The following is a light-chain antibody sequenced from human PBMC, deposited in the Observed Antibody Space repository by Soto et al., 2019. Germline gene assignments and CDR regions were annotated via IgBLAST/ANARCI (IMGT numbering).Light chain of an antibody. CDR2: EVS. J-gene: IGLJ1*01. Sequence: QSVLTQPASVSGSPGQSIAISCTGSSSDVGIYNYVSRYQQHPGKVPKLIIYEVSNRPSGVSNRFSGSKSGNTASLTISGLQAEDEADYYCSSYTTSSTRVFGTGTKVTVL. CDR1: SSDVGIYNY. CDR3: SSYTTSSTRV. V-gene: IGLV2-14*01.